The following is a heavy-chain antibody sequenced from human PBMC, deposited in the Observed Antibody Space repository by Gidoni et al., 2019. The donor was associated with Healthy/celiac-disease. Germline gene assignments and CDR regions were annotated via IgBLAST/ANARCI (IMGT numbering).Heavy chain of an antibody. CDR2: ISYSGST. J-gene: IGHJ4*02. D-gene: IGHD2-2*02. CDR1: DGSISSGDYY. CDR3: ARASLVVVPAAIRYPGHFDY. Sequence: QVQLQESGPGLVKPSPTLSRTCTVSDGSISSGDYYWSWIRQPPGQGLEWIGYISYSGSTYYTPSLQSRVTISLDTSKNQFSLKLISVTAADTAVYYCARASLVVVPAAIRYPGHFDYWGQGTLVTVSS. V-gene: IGHV4-30-4*01.